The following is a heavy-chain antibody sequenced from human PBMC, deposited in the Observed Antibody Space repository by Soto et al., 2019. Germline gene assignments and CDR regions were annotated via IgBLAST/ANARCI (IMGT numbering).Heavy chain of an antibody. CDR1: GFSFSLYG. Sequence: GGSLKLSCASCGFSFSLYGMHVGLEAPVKWLEWVAIISYDGSNNYYADSVKGRFTISRENYKNTLYLQMNSLRVEDTAVYYSAKDYYDFWSGYYDYYMAVWGKGITVTVSS. CDR2: ISYDGSNN. CDR3: AKDYYDFWSGYYDYYMAV. J-gene: IGHJ6*03. D-gene: IGHD3-3*01. V-gene: IGHV3-30*18.